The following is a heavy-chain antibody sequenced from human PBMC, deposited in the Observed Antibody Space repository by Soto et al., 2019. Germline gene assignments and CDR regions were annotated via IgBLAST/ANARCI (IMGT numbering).Heavy chain of an antibody. V-gene: IGHV4-31*03. Sequence: QVRLQESGPGLVTPSQTLSLTCNVSGAPISSGGFYWSWIRQHPGKGPEWIGYIYNSGTTFYNPSLASRVTMSLDAAKNHFSTELRSVTVADTAVYYCAREPISTPRGVTQVDPWGQGTQVTVSS. CDR3: AREPISTPRGVTQVDP. CDR1: GAPISSGGFY. D-gene: IGHD3-10*01. J-gene: IGHJ5*02. CDR2: IYNSGTT.